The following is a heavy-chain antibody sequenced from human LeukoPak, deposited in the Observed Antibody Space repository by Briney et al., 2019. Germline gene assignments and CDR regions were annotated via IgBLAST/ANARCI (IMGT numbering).Heavy chain of an antibody. CDR3: ATVLAAAGNYWFDP. J-gene: IGHJ5*02. D-gene: IGHD6-13*01. CDR2: IIPIFDIV. Sequence: GASVKVSCKAPGGTFNNYAITWVRQAPGQGLEWMGRIIPIFDIVNYTQKFQGRVTITADTSTDTAYMELSSLRSEDTAVYYCATVLAAAGNYWFDPWGQGTLVTVSS. CDR1: GGTFNNYA. V-gene: IGHV1-69*04.